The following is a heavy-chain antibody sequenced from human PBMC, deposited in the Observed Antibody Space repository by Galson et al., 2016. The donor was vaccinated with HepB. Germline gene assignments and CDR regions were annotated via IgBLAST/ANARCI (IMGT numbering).Heavy chain of an antibody. D-gene: IGHD2/OR15-2a*01. J-gene: IGHJ4*02. CDR2: IFHSGRV. CDR1: GVSITSSDW. Sequence: SETLSLTCAVSGVSITSSDWWSWVRQPPGQGLEWIGQIFHSGRVNYTPSLASRVTISIDTSNNHFSLRRTSVTAADTALYYCARQYWGGPSDYWGQGTLVTVSS. V-gene: IGHV4-4*02. CDR3: ARQYWGGPSDY.